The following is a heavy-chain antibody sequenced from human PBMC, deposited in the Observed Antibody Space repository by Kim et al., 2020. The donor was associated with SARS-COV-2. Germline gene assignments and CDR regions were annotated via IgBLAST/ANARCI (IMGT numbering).Heavy chain of an antibody. D-gene: IGHD3-22*01. J-gene: IGHJ3*02. Sequence: SETLSLTCAVYGGSFSGYYWRWIRQPPGKGLEWIGEINHSGSTNYNPSLKSRVTISVDTSKNQFSLKLSSVTAADTAVYYCARPKRREYYYDGSGYHRSAFDIWGQGTMVTVSS. CDR3: ARPKRREYYYDGSGYHRSAFDI. CDR2: INHSGST. CDR1: GGSFSGYY. V-gene: IGHV4-34*01.